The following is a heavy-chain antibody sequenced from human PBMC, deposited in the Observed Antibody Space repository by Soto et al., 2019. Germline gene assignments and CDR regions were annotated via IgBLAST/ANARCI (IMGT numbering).Heavy chain of an antibody. D-gene: IGHD2-2*01. Sequence: PGESLKISCKGSGYSFTSYWIGWLRQMPGKGLEWMGIIYPGDSDTRYSPSFQGQVTISADKSISTAYLQWSSLKASDTATYYCARHYCSSTSCYPVYYYYYGMDVWGQGTTVTVSS. V-gene: IGHV5-51*01. CDR3: ARHYCSSTSCYPVYYYYYGMDV. J-gene: IGHJ6*02. CDR1: GYSFTSYW. CDR2: IYPGDSDT.